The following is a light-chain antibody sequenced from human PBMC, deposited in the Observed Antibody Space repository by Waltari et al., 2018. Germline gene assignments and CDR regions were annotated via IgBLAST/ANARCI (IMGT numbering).Light chain of an antibody. CDR2: WAS. V-gene: IGKV4-1*01. CDR1: GLYIANNKNY. Sequence: GLYIANNKNYLAWYQQKPGQPPKLLIYWASTRESGVPDRFSGSGSGTDFTLTISSPQAEDVAVYYCQQYYSTPRTFGGGTKVEIK. CDR3: QQYYSTPRT. J-gene: IGKJ4*01.